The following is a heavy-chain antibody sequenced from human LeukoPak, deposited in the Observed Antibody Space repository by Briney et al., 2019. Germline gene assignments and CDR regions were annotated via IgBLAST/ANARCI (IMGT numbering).Heavy chain of an antibody. CDR2: INGGGDST. CDR1: RLTFRDFG. D-gene: IGHD3-16*01. V-gene: IGHV3-23*01. Sequence: GGSLRLSCAASRLTFRDFGMNWVRQTPEKGLEWISHINGGGDSTHYADSVKGRFTISRDNSQNTLYVQMNSLRAEDSALYYCVKGPYYESPALDSWGQGTLVTVSS. J-gene: IGHJ4*02. CDR3: VKGPYYESPALDS.